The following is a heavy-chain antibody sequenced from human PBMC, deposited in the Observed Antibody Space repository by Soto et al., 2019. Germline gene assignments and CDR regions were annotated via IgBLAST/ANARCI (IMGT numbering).Heavy chain of an antibody. CDR1: GFNFNIYA. CDR2: ISPGGAST. Sequence: EVQLLESGGGLVQPGGSLRLSCAASGFNFNIYAMTWVRQAPGKGLEWVSTISPGGASTYFADSVKGRVTIPRDNSKNTPSRQMTSLRAEDTATYFCAKALGTPYYFYDIDGWGTGTTVTVSS. D-gene: IGHD3-10*01. V-gene: IGHV3-23*01. J-gene: IGHJ6*03. CDR3: AKALGTPYYFYDIDG.